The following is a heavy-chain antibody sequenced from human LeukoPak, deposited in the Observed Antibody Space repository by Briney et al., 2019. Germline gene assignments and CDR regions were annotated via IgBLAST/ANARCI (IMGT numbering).Heavy chain of an antibody. CDR3: ARAPSSRWLPPRAEYFQH. V-gene: IGHV3-48*03. Sequence: PGGSLRLSCAASGFTFSSYEMNWVRQAPGKGLEWVSYISSSGSTIYYADSVKGRFTISRDNAKNSLYLQMNSLRAEDTAVYYCARAPSSRWLPPRAEYFQHWGQGTLVTFSS. CDR1: GFTFSSYE. D-gene: IGHD6-13*01. CDR2: ISSSGSTI. J-gene: IGHJ1*01.